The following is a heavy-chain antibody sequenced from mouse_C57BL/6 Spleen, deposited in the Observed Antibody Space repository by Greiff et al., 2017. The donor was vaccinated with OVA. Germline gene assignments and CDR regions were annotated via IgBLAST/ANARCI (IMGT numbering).Heavy chain of an antibody. Sequence: VQLQPSGAELAKPGASVKLSCKASGYTFTSYWMHWVKQRPGQGLEWIGYINPSSGYTKYNQKFKDKATLTADKSSSTAYMQLSSLTYEDSAVYYCAKIPSITTVGFDYWGQGTTLTVSS. V-gene: IGHV1-7*01. D-gene: IGHD1-1*01. CDR2: INPSSGYT. J-gene: IGHJ2*01. CDR1: GYTFTSYW. CDR3: AKIPSITTVGFDY.